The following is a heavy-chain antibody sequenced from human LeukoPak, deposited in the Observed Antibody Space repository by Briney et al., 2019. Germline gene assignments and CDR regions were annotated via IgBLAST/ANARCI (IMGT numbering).Heavy chain of an antibody. CDR3: ARGPIVGITETKGYFDY. D-gene: IGHD1-7*01. V-gene: IGHV3-13*01. CDR1: GFTFSSYD. Sequence: GGSLRLSCAASGFTFSSYDMHWVRQATGRGLEWVSSIGTAADTYYPGSVKGRFTISRENTKNSLYLQMSSLRAGDTAVYYCARGPIVGITETKGYFDYWGQGILVTVSS. CDR2: IGTAADT. J-gene: IGHJ4*02.